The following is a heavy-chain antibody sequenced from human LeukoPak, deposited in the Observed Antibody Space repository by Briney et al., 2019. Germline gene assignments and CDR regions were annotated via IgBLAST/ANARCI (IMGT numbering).Heavy chain of an antibody. Sequence: GASVKVSCRTSGYDFSTYGITWVRQAPGQGLEYMGWIRPSNGNRNYAQKVQDRVTLTTDTSTSTVYMELRSLRSDDTAVYYCARDYDYVWGSYGLPHFDYWGQGTLVTVSS. CDR3: ARDYDYVWGSYGLPHFDY. CDR2: IRPSNGNR. CDR1: GYDFSTYG. J-gene: IGHJ4*02. V-gene: IGHV1-18*01. D-gene: IGHD3-16*01.